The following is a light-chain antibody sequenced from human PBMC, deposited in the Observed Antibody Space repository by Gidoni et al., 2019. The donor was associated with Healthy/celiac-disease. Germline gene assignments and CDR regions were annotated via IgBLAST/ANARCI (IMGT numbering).Light chain of an antibody. J-gene: IGKJ5*01. Sequence: EIVLTQSPATLSLSPGERATLSCRASQSVSSYSAWYQQNPGQAPRLLIYDASNRATGIPARFSGSGSGTDFTLTISSLEPEDFAVYYCQQRSNWPKITFXQXTRLEIK. V-gene: IGKV3-11*01. CDR2: DAS. CDR3: QQRSNWPKIT. CDR1: QSVSSY.